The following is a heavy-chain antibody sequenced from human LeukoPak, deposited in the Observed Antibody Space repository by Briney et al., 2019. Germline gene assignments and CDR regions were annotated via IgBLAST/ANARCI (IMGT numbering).Heavy chain of an antibody. D-gene: IGHD3-22*01. CDR2: INHSGST. CDR1: GGSFSGYY. V-gene: IGHV4-34*03. J-gene: IGHJ4*02. CDR3: AGIGPGGFDSSGHNRVC. Sequence: SETLSLTCAVYGGSFSGYYWSWIRHPPGKGLECIGEINHSGSTNYNPSLKSRVTISVDTSKNQFSLKLTSVTATDTAVYYCAGIGPGGFDSSGHNRVCWGQGTLVTVSS.